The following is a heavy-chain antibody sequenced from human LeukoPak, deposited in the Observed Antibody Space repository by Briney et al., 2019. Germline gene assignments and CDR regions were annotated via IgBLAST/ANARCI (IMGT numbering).Heavy chain of an antibody. V-gene: IGHV3-66*02. D-gene: IGHD3-22*01. CDR3: ASPLNYYDTSGYYPQTHDH. CDR2: VYINGRT. CDR1: GFSVRDNY. Sequence: GGSLRLSCAASGFSVRDNYMSWVRQAPGKRLEWVSDVYINGRTFYADSVKGRFIISRDNSKNTLYLQMNSLRAEDTAVYYCASPLNYYDTSGYYPQTHDHWGQGTLVTVSS. J-gene: IGHJ4*02.